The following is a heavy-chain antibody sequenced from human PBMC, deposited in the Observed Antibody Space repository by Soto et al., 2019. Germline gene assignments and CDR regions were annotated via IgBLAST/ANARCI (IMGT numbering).Heavy chain of an antibody. CDR1: GYTFTRYY. J-gene: IGHJ5*02. CDR3: VRVVGALGHWFDP. V-gene: IGHV1-18*04. D-gene: IGHD1-26*01. Sequence: ASVKVSCKASGYTFTRYYMHWVRQAPGQGLEWMGRINVNNGNTSYAQKLQGRVTMTTDTSTSTAYMELRSLRSDDTAVYYCVRVVGALGHWFDPWGQGTLVTVSS. CDR2: INVNNGNT.